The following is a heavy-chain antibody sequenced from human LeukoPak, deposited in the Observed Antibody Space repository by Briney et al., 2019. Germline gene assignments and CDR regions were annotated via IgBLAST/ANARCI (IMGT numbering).Heavy chain of an antibody. D-gene: IGHD3-22*01. J-gene: IGHJ4*02. CDR2: IYTSGST. Sequence: PSETLSLTCTVSGGSISSYYWSWIRQPAGKGLEWIGRIYTSGSTNYNPSLKSRVTMSVDTSKNQFSLKLSSVTAADTAVYYCARVTGYMIEDYFDYWGQGTLVTVSS. CDR3: ARVTGYMIEDYFDY. CDR1: GGSISSYY. V-gene: IGHV4-4*07.